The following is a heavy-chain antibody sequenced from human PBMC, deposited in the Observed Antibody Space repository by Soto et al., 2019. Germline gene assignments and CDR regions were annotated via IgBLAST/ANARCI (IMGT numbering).Heavy chain of an antibody. D-gene: IGHD1-26*01. CDR2: ISAYNGNT. CDR1: GYTFTSYG. Sequence: ASVKVSCKASGYTFTSYGISWVRQAPGQGLEWMGWISAYNGNTNYAQKLQGRVTMTTDTSTSTAYMELRSLRSDDTAVYYCARVGATTLYYHYYGMDVWGQGTTVTVSS. J-gene: IGHJ6*02. CDR3: ARVGATTLYYHYYGMDV. V-gene: IGHV1-18*01.